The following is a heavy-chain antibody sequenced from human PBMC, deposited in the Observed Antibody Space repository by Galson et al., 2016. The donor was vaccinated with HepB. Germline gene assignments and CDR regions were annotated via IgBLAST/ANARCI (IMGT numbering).Heavy chain of an antibody. J-gene: IGHJ4*02. CDR1: GLTFSDHY. CDR3: ARSPPRRDTSSGPVDS. V-gene: IGHV3-11*01. Sequence: SLRLSCAASGLTFSDHYMNWIRQAPGKGLEWVSYMSSSSSTIYYADSVRGRFTISRDNAKDSLYLQMNSLRAEDTAVYYCARSPPRRDTSSGPVDSWGQGTLVIVSS. D-gene: IGHD3-22*01. CDR2: MSSSSSTI.